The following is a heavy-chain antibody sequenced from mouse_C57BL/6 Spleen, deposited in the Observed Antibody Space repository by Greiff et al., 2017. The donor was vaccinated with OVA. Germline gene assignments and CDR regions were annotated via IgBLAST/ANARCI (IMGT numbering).Heavy chain of an antibody. Sequence: EVKLMESGGGLVKPGGSLKLSCAASGFTFSSYAMSWVRQTPEKRLEWVATISDGGSYTYYPDNVKGRFTISRDNAKNNLYLQMSHLKSEDTAMYYCASYSKGYFDVWGTGTTVTVSS. D-gene: IGHD2-5*01. CDR2: ISDGGSYT. CDR1: GFTFSSYA. J-gene: IGHJ1*03. V-gene: IGHV5-4*03. CDR3: ASYSKGYFDV.